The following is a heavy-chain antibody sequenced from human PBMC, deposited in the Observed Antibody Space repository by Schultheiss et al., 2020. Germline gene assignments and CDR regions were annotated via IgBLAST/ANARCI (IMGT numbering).Heavy chain of an antibody. J-gene: IGHJ5*02. CDR3: AREVRTLGYCSGGSCYGWFDP. Sequence: SETLSLTCSVSGGSISSSNWWSWIRQPPGKGLEWIGYIYYSGSTNYNPSLKSRVTISVDTSKNQFSLKLSSVTAADTAVYYCAREVRTLGYCSGGSCYGWFDPWGQGTLVTVSS. CDR1: GGSISSSNW. D-gene: IGHD2-15*01. CDR2: IYYSGST. V-gene: IGHV4-61*01.